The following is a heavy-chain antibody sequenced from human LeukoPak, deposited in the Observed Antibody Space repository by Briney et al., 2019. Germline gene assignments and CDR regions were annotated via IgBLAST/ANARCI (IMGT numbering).Heavy chain of an antibody. CDR1: GFTFSSYA. Sequence: GGSLRLSCAASGFTFSSYAMSWVRQAPGKGLEWVSAISGSGGSTYYADSVKSRFTISRDNSKNTLYLQMNSLRAEDTAVYYCAKAPIYDFWSGSYYFDYWGQGTLVTVSS. CDR2: ISGSGGST. V-gene: IGHV3-23*01. J-gene: IGHJ4*02. CDR3: AKAPIYDFWSGSYYFDY. D-gene: IGHD3-3*01.